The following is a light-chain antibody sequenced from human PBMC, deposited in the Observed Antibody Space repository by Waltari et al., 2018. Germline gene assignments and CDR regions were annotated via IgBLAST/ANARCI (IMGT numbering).Light chain of an antibody. V-gene: IGKV1-5*03. CDR3: QQYNSDPT. J-gene: IGKJ1*01. CDR1: KYISSW. CDR2: KAS. Sequence: DIQMTQSPSTLSASVGDSVTITCRASKYISSWLAWYQQKPGKVPKLLIYKASTLESGVPSRFSGSGSGTEFTLTVSSLQPDDFATYYCQQYNSDPTFGQGTKVEIK.